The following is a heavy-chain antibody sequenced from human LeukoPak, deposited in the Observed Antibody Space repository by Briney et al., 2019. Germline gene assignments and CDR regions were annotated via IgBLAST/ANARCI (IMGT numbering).Heavy chain of an antibody. CDR1: GGSISSGSYY. CDR3: ARERYCSSTSCSDAFDI. V-gene: IGHV4-61*02. CDR2: IYTSGST. D-gene: IGHD2-2*01. J-gene: IGHJ3*02. Sequence: PSETLSLTCTVSGGSISSGSYYWSWIRQPAGKGLEWIGRIYTSGSTNYNPSLKSRVTISVDTSKNQFSLKLSSVTAADTAVYYCARERYCSSTSCSDAFDIWGQGTMVTVSS.